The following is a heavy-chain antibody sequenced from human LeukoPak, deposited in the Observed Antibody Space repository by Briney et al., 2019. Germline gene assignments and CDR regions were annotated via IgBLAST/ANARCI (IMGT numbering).Heavy chain of an antibody. D-gene: IGHD2-2*01. CDR2: IYTSGST. Sequence: PSETLSLTCTVSGGSISSYYWSWIRQPPGKGLEWIGYIYTSGSTNYNPSLKSRVTISVDTSKNQFSLKLSSVTAADTAVYYCARSSSTSCYGCYYYYYMDVWDKGTTVTVSS. J-gene: IGHJ6*03. CDR3: ARSSSTSCYGCYYYYYMDV. V-gene: IGHV4-4*09. CDR1: GGSISSYY.